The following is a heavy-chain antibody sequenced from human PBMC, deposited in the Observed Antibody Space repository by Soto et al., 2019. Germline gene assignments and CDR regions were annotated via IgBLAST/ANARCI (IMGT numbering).Heavy chain of an antibody. CDR1: GGTFSSYA. D-gene: IGHD2-15*01. CDR2: IIPIFGTA. CDR3: ARGRLCSGGSCYYGVDY. Sequence: SVKVSCKASGGTFSSYAISWVRQAPGQGLEWMGGIIPIFGTANYAQKFQGRVTMTTDTSTSTAYMELRGLRSDDTAVYYCARGRLCSGGSCYYGVDYWGQGTLVTVSS. J-gene: IGHJ4*02. V-gene: IGHV1-69*05.